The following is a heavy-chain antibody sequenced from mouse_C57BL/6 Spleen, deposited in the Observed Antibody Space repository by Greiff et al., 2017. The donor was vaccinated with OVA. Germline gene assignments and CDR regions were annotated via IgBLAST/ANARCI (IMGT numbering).Heavy chain of an antibody. CDR3: ARRNYRFAY. CDR2: INPGSGGT. CDR1: GYAFTNYL. J-gene: IGHJ3*01. Sequence: VKLQESGAELVRPGTSVKVSCKASGYAFTNYLIEWVKQRPGQGLEWIGVINPGSGGTNYNEKFKGKATLTADKSSSTAYMQLSSLTSEDSAVYFCARRNYRFAYWGQGTLVTVSA. D-gene: IGHD2-1*01. V-gene: IGHV1-54*01.